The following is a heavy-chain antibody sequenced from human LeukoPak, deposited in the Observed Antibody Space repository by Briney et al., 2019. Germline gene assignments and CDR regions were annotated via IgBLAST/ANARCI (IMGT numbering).Heavy chain of an antibody. J-gene: IGHJ4*02. CDR2: ISSSSSYI. V-gene: IGHV3-21*01. Sequence: PRGSLRLSCAASGFTFSSYSMNWVRQAPGKGLEWVSSISSSSSYIYYADSVKGRFTISRDNAKNSLYLQMNSLRAEDTAVYYCARDVYCSGGSCYPPLIDYWGQGTLVTVSS. CDR1: GFTFSSYS. CDR3: ARDVYCSGGSCYPPLIDY. D-gene: IGHD2-15*01.